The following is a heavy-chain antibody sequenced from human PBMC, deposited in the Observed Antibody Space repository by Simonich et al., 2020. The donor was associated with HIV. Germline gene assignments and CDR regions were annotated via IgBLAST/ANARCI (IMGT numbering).Heavy chain of an antibody. V-gene: IGHV4-34*01. Sequence: QVQLQQWGAGLLKPSETLSLTCAVYGGSFSGYYWSLILQTPGKGLEWIWEINHSGITNYKSSLNSRATISVDKSKNQFSLKLSSVTAADTAIYYCARRDRELILYFDYWGQGNLVTVSS. CDR3: ARRDRELILYFDY. CDR1: GGSFSGYY. D-gene: IGHD3-3*01. CDR2: INHSGIT. J-gene: IGHJ4*02.